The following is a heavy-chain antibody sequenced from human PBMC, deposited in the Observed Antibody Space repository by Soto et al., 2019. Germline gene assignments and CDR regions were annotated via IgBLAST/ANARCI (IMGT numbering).Heavy chain of an antibody. D-gene: IGHD5-12*01. J-gene: IGHJ4*02. CDR2: ISYDGSNK. CDR3: ARGGRLATTHFDY. Sequence: GGSLRLSCAASGFTFSSYVMHWVRQAPGEGLEWVAAISYDGSNKNYLASVEGRFTISRDNSKNTLYLQMNALRAEDTAVYYCARGGRLATTHFDYWGQGTLVTVSS. V-gene: IGHV3-30*03. CDR1: GFTFSSYV.